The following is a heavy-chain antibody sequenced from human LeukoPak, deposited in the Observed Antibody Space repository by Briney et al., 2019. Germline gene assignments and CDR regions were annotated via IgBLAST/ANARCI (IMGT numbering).Heavy chain of an antibody. V-gene: IGHV1-69*06. D-gene: IGHD3-10*02. CDR2: IIPIFGTA. CDR1: GRTFSSYA. CDR3: ARLFGELAAPDYYYLVRDV. Sequence: SVKVCCKASGRTFSSYAISWVRQAPGQGLEWMGGIIPIFGTANYAQKFQGRVTITAHKSTSTAYMQLSSLRSEDTAVYYCARLFGELAAPDYYYLVRDVWVKGTTVSVSS. J-gene: IGHJ6*04.